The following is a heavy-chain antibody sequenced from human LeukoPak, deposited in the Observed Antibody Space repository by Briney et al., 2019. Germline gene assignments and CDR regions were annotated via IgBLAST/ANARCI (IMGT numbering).Heavy chain of an antibody. V-gene: IGHV3-53*01. D-gene: IGHD6-6*01. CDR3: ARGLSSSDPFDY. Sequence: GGSLRLSCAASGFTVSSNYMSWVRQAPGKGLEWVSVIYSGGSTYYADSVKGRFTISRDNSKNTLYLQMNSLRAEDTAVYYCARGLSSSDPFDYWVQGTLVTVSS. CDR1: GFTVSSNY. J-gene: IGHJ4*02. CDR2: IYSGGST.